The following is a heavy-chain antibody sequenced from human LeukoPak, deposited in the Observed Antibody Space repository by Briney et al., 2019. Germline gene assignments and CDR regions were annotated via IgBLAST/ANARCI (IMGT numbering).Heavy chain of an antibody. D-gene: IGHD1-26*01. Sequence: PSETLSLTCIVSGGSISSYYWNWIRQSAGKGLEWIGRIYTSGSTNYNPSLKSRVTISVDTSKNQFSLKLSSVTAADTAVYYCARNPIVGATNYYYYYYYMDVWGKGTTVTVSS. CDR2: IYTSGST. CDR1: GGSISSYY. CDR3: ARNPIVGATNYYYYYYYMDV. J-gene: IGHJ6*03. V-gene: IGHV4-4*07.